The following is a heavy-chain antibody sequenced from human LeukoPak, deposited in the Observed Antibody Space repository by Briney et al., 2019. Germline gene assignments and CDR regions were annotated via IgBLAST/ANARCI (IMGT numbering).Heavy chain of an antibody. V-gene: IGHV4-61*02. CDR1: GGSISSGSYY. J-gene: IGHJ3*02. CDR2: IYTSGST. Sequence: SQTLSLTCTVSGGSISSGSYYWSWIRQPAGKGLEWIGRIYTSGSTNYNPSLKSRVTISVDTSKNQFSLKLSSVTAADTAVYYRARESLRFLEWPLGAFDIWGQGTMVTVSS. D-gene: IGHD3-3*01. CDR3: ARESLRFLEWPLGAFDI.